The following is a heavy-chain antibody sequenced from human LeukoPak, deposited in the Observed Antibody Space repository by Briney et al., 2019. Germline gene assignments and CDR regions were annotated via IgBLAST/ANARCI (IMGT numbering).Heavy chain of an antibody. V-gene: IGHV3-53*01. CDR1: GFTFSSNY. CDR2: IYSGGST. Sequence: GGSLRLSCAASGFTFSSNYMSWVRQAPGKGLEWVSVIYSGGSTYYADSVKGRFTISRDNSKNTLYLQMNSLRAEDTAVYYCARSSHCSSTSCYTQYYFDYWGQGTLVTVSS. CDR3: ARSSHCSSTSCYTQYYFDY. D-gene: IGHD2-2*02. J-gene: IGHJ4*02.